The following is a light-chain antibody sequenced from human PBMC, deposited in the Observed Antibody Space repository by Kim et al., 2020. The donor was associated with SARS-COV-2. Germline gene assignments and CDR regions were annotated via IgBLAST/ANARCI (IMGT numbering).Light chain of an antibody. V-gene: IGLV2-23*02. Sequence: QPASVSGSPGQSITISCTGTSSDVGSYNLVSWYQQHPGKAPKLMIYEVSKRPSGVSNRFSGSKSGNTASLTISGLQAEDEADYYCCSYAGSSTFKVFGGGTQLTVL. J-gene: IGLJ3*02. CDR1: SSDVGSYNL. CDR3: CSYAGSSTFKV. CDR2: EVS.